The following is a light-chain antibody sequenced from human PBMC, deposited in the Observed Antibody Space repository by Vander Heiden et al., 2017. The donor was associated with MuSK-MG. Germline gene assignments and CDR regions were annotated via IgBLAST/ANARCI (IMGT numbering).Light chain of an antibody. CDR1: SSNIGSNY. CDR2: RNN. V-gene: IGLV1-47*03. Sequence: QSVLTQPPSASGTPGQRVTISCSGSSSNIGSNYVYWYQQLPGTAPKLLIYRNNQRPSGVPDRFSGSKAGTSASLAISGLWSEDEAEYYCAEWDDSLSGVVFGGGTKLTVL. J-gene: IGLJ3*02. CDR3: AEWDDSLSGVV.